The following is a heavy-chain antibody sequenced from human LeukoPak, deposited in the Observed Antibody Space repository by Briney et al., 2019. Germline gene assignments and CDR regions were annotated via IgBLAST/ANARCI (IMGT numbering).Heavy chain of an antibody. V-gene: IGHV3-23*01. D-gene: IGHD4-17*01. CDR1: GFTFSSYA. Sequence: PGGSLRLSCTASGFTFSSYAMSWVRQAPGKGLEWVSAISGSGTNTYYADSEKGRFTISRDNSKNTLYLQMNSLRAEDTAVYYCAKDPNPMTTVTTSFDYWGQGTLVTVSS. CDR2: ISGSGTNT. J-gene: IGHJ4*02. CDR3: AKDPNPMTTVTTSFDY.